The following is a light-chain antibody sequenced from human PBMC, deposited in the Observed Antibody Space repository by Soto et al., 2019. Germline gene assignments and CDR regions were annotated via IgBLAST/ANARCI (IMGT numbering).Light chain of an antibody. CDR3: QQYNTSPWT. V-gene: IGKV3-20*01. CDR1: QSVSSDY. Sequence: DIVLTQSPGTLSLSPGERATLSCRASQSVSSDYLAWDQQKPGRAPRLLIYATSSRATGIPDRFSGSGSGTDFTLTISRLEPEDFAVYFCQQYNTSPWTCGQGTTVEIK. CDR2: ATS. J-gene: IGKJ1*01.